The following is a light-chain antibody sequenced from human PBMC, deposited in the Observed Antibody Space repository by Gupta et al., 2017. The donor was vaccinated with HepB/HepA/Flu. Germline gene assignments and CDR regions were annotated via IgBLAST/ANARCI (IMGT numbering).Light chain of an antibody. CDR3: TSFRSGSTLVI. CDR2: DVS. V-gene: IGLV2-14*03. J-gene: IGLJ2*01. CDR1: SSDVGGYNS. Sequence: QSGLTQPASVSGSPGQSITISCTGPSSDVGGYNSVSWYQQYPGRAPKLLIYDVSNRPSGVSNRFSGSKTGNSASLTISGLQAEDEAVDYCTSFRSGSTLVIFGGGTELTVL.